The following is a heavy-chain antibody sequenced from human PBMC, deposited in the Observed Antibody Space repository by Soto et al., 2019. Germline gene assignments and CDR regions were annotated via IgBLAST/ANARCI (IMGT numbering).Heavy chain of an antibody. CDR3: ARTDRDFYGLDV. Sequence: EVQLVESGGGLVQPGGSLRLSCEASGFTFRNYDMHWVRQGTGKGLEWVSGISAAGDPDYADSVEGRFTISRENAQNSFFLQMSSLRVGDTAVYYSARTDRDFYGLDVWGQGTTVIFSS. CDR2: ISAAGDP. V-gene: IGHV3-13*05. CDR1: GFTFRNYD. J-gene: IGHJ6*02.